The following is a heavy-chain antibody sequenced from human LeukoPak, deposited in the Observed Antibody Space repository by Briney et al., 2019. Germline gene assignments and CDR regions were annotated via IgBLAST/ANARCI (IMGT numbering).Heavy chain of an antibody. CDR3: ARAPRGYSYGYLDY. D-gene: IGHD5-18*01. Sequence: SETLSLTCTVSGGSISSYYWSWIRQPPGKGLEWIGYIYYSGSTNHNPSLKSRVTISVDTSKNQFSLKLSSVTAADTAVYYCARAPRGYSYGYLDYWGQGTLVTVSS. CDR2: IYYSGST. V-gene: IGHV4-59*01. CDR1: GGSISSYY. J-gene: IGHJ4*02.